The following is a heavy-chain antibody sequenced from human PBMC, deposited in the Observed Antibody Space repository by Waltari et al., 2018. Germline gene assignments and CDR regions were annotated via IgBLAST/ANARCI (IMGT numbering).Heavy chain of an antibody. CDR1: GFTFNAYA. CDR2: ISYDGTNK. D-gene: IGHD6-19*01. CDR3: AKAAVAGRWDWYFDL. Sequence: QMRLVESGGGAVKPGRSLRLSCEASGFTFNAYAIHWVRQAPGKGLEWVAVISYDGTNKYYADSVKGRFTVSRDTSTNTLYLQMNSLTTEDTATYYCAKAAVAGRWDWYFDLWGRGTLVTVSS. J-gene: IGHJ2*01. V-gene: IGHV3-30*01.